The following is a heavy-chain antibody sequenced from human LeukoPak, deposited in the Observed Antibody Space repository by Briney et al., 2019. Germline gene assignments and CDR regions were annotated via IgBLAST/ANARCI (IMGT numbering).Heavy chain of an antibody. V-gene: IGHV1-2*02. CDR3: ARDKYSLDYYDSSGYQGGAFDI. Sequence: ASVKVSCKASGYTFTGYYMHWVRQAPGQGLEWMGWINPNSGGTNYAQKFQGRVTMTRDTSISTAYMELSRLRSDDTAVYYCARDKYSLDYYDSSGYQGGAFDIWGQGTMVTVSS. CDR1: GYTFTGYY. CDR2: INPNSGGT. D-gene: IGHD3-22*01. J-gene: IGHJ3*02.